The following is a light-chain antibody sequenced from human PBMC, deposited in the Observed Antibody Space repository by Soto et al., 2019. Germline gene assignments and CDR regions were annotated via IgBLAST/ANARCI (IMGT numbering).Light chain of an antibody. CDR2: EGT. Sequence: QSALTQPASVSGSPGQSITVSCTGTSSDVGAYNLVSWYQQHPGKAPRLIIYEGTKRPSGISHRFSGSKSDNTASLTISGLQAEDEADYYCSSYTSSSTPVVFGGGTKVTVL. V-gene: IGLV2-14*02. CDR3: SSYTSSSTPVV. J-gene: IGLJ2*01. CDR1: SSDVGAYNL.